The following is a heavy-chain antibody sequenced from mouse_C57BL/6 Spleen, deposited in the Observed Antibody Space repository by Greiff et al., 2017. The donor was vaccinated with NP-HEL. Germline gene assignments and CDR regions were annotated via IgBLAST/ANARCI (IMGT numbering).Heavy chain of an antibody. CDR2: ISYDGSN. CDR3: ARDHGWAWFAY. D-gene: IGHD1-2*01. CDR1: GYSITSGYY. J-gene: IGHJ3*01. Sequence: EVQLVESGPGLVKPSQSLSLTCSVTGYSITSGYYWNWIRQFPGNKLEWMGYISYDGSNNYNPSLKNRISITRDTSKNQFFLKLNSVTTEDTATYYCARDHGWAWFAYWGQGTLVTVSA. V-gene: IGHV3-6*01.